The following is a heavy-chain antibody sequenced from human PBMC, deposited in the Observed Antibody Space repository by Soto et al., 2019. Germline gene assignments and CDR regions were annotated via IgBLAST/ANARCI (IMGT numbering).Heavy chain of an antibody. CDR3: TTNSVTDFYYYGMEV. CDR1: GFTFSNGW. J-gene: IGHJ6*02. V-gene: IGHV3-15*01. CDR2: IKTNIDGGRI. Sequence: EVQLVESGGGLVKPGGSLRLSCEGSGFTFSNGWMTWVRQAPGKGLEWVGRIKTNIDGGRIDYAAPVKGRFTISRDDSKNTLYLQMNSLKTEETGVYYCTTNSVTDFYYYGMEVWGLGTTVTVSS.